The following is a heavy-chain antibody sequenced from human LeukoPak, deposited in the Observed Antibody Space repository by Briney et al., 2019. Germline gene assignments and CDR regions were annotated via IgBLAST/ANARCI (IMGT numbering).Heavy chain of an antibody. CDR3: ARGTFKDGLDV. CDR1: GGSISIFY. Sequence: SETLSLTCTVSGGSISIFYWSWIRQPAGKGLDWIGRIHSSGSINHNPSLKSRGTLSVDPSKNQFSLKLTSVAAAYTAVYYCARGTFKDGLDVWGQGTTVTVSS. CDR2: IHSSGSI. D-gene: IGHD2/OR15-2a*01. J-gene: IGHJ6*02. V-gene: IGHV4-4*07.